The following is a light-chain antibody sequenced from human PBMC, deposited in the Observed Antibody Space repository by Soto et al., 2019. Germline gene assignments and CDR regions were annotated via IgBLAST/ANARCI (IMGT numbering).Light chain of an antibody. J-gene: IGKJ5*01. CDR1: QSLLHITGETF. V-gene: IGKV2D-29*02. Sequence: VAPGQPASISCKSSQSLLHITGETFLFWYLQKPGQSPQLLIYEVSTRVSGVPDRFSGSGSGTDFTLEISRVETDDVGIYCCMQSTQLPPTFGQGTRLGIE. CDR2: EVS. CDR3: MQSTQLPPT.